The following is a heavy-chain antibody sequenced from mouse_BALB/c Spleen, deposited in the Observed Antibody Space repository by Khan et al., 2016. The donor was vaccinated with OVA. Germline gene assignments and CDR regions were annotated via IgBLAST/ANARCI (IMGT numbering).Heavy chain of an antibody. V-gene: IGHV9-3-1*01. D-gene: IGHD2-10*01. CDR3: ARPPYFSYSFAY. CDR2: INTYTGEP. J-gene: IGHJ4*01. CDR1: GYSFRNFG. Sequence: QIQLVQSGPELKKPGETVKISCKASGYSFRNFGMNWVKEAPGKGLEWMGWINTYTGEPTYADDFKGRFAFSLDTSASTAYLQISSLTNEDTATYCWARPPYFSYSFAYWGQGTSVTVSS.